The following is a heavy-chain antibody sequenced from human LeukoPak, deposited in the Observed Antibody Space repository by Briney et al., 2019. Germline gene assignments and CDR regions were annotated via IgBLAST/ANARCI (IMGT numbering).Heavy chain of an antibody. CDR1: GGSISSSNW. D-gene: IGHD6-13*01. J-gene: IGHJ4*02. CDR3: ARVSRKAAGR. CDR2: IYHSGST. V-gene: IGHV4-4*02. Sequence: SETLSLTCAVSGGSISSSNWWSWVRQPPGKGLEWIGEIYHSGSTNYNPSLKSRVTISVDTSKNQFSLKLSSVTAADTAVYYCARVSRKAAGRWGQGTLVTVSS.